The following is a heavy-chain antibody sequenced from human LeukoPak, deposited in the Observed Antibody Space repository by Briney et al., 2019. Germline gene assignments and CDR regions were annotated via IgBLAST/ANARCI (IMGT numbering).Heavy chain of an antibody. Sequence: GGSLRLSCAASGFTFSSYAMSWVRQAPGKGLEWVSAISGSGGSTYYADSVKGRFTISRDNSKNTLYLQMNSLRAEDTALYYCAIPPNIAAAGNFDYWGQGTLVTVSS. CDR3: AIPPNIAAAGNFDY. J-gene: IGHJ4*02. CDR1: GFTFSSYA. D-gene: IGHD6-13*01. CDR2: ISGSGGST. V-gene: IGHV3-23*01.